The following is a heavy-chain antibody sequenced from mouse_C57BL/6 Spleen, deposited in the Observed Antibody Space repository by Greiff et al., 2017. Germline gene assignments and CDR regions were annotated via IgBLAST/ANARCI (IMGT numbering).Heavy chain of an antibody. CDR3: ARATDAMDY. J-gene: IGHJ4*01. Sequence: QVQLQQPGAELVKPGASVKLSCKASGYTFTSYWMQWVKQRPGQGLEWIGEIDPSDSYTNYNQKFKGKATLTVDTSSSTAYMQLSSLTSEDSAVYYWARATDAMDYWGQGTSVTVSS. V-gene: IGHV1-50*01. CDR1: GYTFTSYW. CDR2: IDPSDSYT.